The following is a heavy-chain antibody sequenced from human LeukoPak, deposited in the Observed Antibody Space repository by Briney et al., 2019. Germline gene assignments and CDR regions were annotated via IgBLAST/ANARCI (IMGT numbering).Heavy chain of an antibody. V-gene: IGHV3-23*01. Sequence: GGSLRLSCAASGFTVSTYAMSWVRQAPGKGLEWVSAISGSGGSTYFADSVKGRFTISRDNSKNTLYLQMNSLRAEDTAVYYCARGRPGVGATLNWFDPWGQGTLVTVSS. CDR1: GFTVSTYA. CDR2: ISGSGGST. CDR3: ARGRPGVGATLNWFDP. J-gene: IGHJ5*02. D-gene: IGHD1-26*01.